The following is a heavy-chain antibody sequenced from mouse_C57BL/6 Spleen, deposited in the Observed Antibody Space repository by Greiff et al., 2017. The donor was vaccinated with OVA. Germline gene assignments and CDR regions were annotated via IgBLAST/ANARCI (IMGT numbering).Heavy chain of an antibody. CDR2: IWSGGST. V-gene: IGHV2-2*01. CDR3: ASSTMITTGGVGFDY. CDR1: GFSLTSYG. Sequence: VQLQESGPGLVQPSQSLSITCTVSGFSLTSYGVHWVRQSPGKGLEWLGVIWSGGSTDYNAAFISRMSISKDNSKSQVFFKMNSLQADDTAIYYYASSTMITTGGVGFDYWGQGTTLTVSS. D-gene: IGHD2-4*01. J-gene: IGHJ2*01.